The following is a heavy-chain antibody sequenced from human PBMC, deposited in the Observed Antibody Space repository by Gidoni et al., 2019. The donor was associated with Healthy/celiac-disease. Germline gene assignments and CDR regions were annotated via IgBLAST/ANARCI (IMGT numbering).Heavy chain of an antibody. D-gene: IGHD4-4*01. CDR1: GGSISSSSYY. CDR3: ARRRNDYSNAGPSYYYYYGMDV. V-gene: IGHV4-39*01. CDR2: IYYSGST. Sequence: QLQLQESGSGLWKPSETLSLTCTVSGGSISSSSYYWRCIRQPAGKGLEWIGGIYYSGSTYYNSCLKSRVTISVDTSKNQFSLKLSSVTAADKAVYYCARRRNDYSNAGPSYYYYYGMDVWGQGTTVTVSS. J-gene: IGHJ6*02.